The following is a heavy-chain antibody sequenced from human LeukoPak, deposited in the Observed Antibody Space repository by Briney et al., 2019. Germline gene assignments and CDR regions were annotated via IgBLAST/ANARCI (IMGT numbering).Heavy chain of an antibody. CDR1: GFTFSIYS. Sequence: GGSLRLSCAASGFTFSIYSTNWVRQAPGKGLEWVSSITSSSSHTFYADSVKGRFTISRDNSKNTLYLQMNSLRAEDTAVYYCAKGGCSSTSCHPGYWGQGTLVTVSS. J-gene: IGHJ4*02. D-gene: IGHD2-2*01. V-gene: IGHV3-21*04. CDR3: AKGGCSSTSCHPGY. CDR2: ITSSSSHT.